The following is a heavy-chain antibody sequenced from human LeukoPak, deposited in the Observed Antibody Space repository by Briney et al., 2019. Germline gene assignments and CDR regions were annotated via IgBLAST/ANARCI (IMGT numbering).Heavy chain of an antibody. Sequence: PGGSLRLSCAASGFTFSSYAMHWVRQAPGKGLEWVAVISYDGSNKYYADSVKGRFTISRDNSKNTLYLQMNSLRAEDTAVYYCARAGYCSSTSCPLKSYYYYMDVWGKGTTVTVSS. CDR1: GFTFSSYA. V-gene: IGHV3-30-3*01. CDR3: ARAGYCSSTSCPLKSYYYYMDV. CDR2: ISYDGSNK. D-gene: IGHD2-2*01. J-gene: IGHJ6*03.